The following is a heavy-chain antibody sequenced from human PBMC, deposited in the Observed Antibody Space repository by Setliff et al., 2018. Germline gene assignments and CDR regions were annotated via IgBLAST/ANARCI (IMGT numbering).Heavy chain of an antibody. Sequence: ASVKVSCKASGYTLTKYYMHWVRQAPGQGLEWMGLISPTGKSTNYAPKFQGRVNMTRDTSTSTVFMELTSLKSQDTAIYYCARGLIAYASWSPNKHTYYYYMDVWGKGTTVTVSS. V-gene: IGHV1-46*01. D-gene: IGHD2-2*01. J-gene: IGHJ6*03. CDR1: GYTLTKYY. CDR2: ISPTGKST. CDR3: ARGLIAYASWSPNKHTYYYYMDV.